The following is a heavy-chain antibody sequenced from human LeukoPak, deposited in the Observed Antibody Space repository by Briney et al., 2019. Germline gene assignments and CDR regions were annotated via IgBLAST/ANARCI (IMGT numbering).Heavy chain of an antibody. V-gene: IGHV3-23*01. D-gene: IGHD2-15*01. CDR3: AKVRSAVVAAATNY. CDR2: ISGSGGST. Sequence: GGSLRLSCAASGFTFSNYAMSWVRQAPGKGLEWVSVISGSGGSTYHADSVKGRFTISRDNSNNTLYLQMNSLRAEDTVIYYCAKVRSAVVAAATNYWGQGTLVTVSS. CDR1: GFTFSNYA. J-gene: IGHJ4*02.